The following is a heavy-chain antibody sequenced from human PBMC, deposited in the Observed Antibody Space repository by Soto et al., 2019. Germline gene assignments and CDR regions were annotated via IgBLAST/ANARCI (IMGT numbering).Heavy chain of an antibody. D-gene: IGHD1-7*01. V-gene: IGHV3-23*01. CDR1: GYNFGSYA. Sequence: DVHLLESGGGLVQPGGSLRLSCVASGYNFGSYAMMWVRQAPEKGLEWISTIGGGGIGSYYADSLKGRLTISRDNSKNTMYLQMNRLRDEDTGVYYCEKDPRLELRGVDSWGQGTQVTVSS. CDR3: EKDPRLELRGVDS. J-gene: IGHJ4*02. CDR2: IGGGGIGS.